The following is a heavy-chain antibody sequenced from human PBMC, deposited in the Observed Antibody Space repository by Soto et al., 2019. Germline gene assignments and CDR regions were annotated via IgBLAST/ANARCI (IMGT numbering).Heavy chain of an antibody. CDR3: VRESRTDEDGYDARGYYFDH. V-gene: IGHV3-11*06. D-gene: IGHD5-18*01. CDR2: ISLGDSYK. CDR1: GFSFSDYF. J-gene: IGHJ4*02. Sequence: QVQLVESGGGLVKPGGSLRLACAASGFSFSDYFMSWVRQAPGKGLEWVSFISLGDSYKKTADSVKGRFTISRDNAKNSLYLQMNSLRAEDTALYYCVRESRTDEDGYDARGYYFDHWGQGTLVTVSS.